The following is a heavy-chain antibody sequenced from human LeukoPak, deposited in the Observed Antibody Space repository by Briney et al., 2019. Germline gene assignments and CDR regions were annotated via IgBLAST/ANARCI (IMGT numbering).Heavy chain of an antibody. D-gene: IGHD5-24*01. Sequence: GASVKDSCKASGYTFTSYDINWVGQATGQGLEWMGWMNPNSGNTGYAQKFQGRVTMTRNTSISTAYMELSSLRSEDTAVYYCARLVEMATIAPPDAHSYWGQGTLVTVSS. V-gene: IGHV1-8*01. CDR3: ARLVEMATIAPPDAHSY. CDR1: GYTFTSYD. J-gene: IGHJ4*02. CDR2: MNPNSGNT.